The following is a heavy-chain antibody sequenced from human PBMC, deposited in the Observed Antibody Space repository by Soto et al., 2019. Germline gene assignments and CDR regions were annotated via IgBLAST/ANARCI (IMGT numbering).Heavy chain of an antibody. CDR1: GFNLRDNW. V-gene: IGHV3-11*06. J-gene: IGHJ6*02. Sequence: QVELVESGGGLVKPGGSLRLYCIGSGFNLRDNWMSWIRQAPGKGLECVSYINANGDYTNYADSVKGRFTISRDDAKNTLWLEMRSLRVEDTAVYHCVRSSGWREVGIYKYGSDVWGQGTKVTVS. CDR3: VRSSGWREVGIYKYGSDV. D-gene: IGHD3-10*01. CDR2: INANGDYT.